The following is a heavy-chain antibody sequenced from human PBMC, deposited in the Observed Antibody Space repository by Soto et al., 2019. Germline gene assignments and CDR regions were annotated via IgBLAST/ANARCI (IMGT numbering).Heavy chain of an antibody. CDR2: IYHSGST. D-gene: IGHD2-8*01. CDR3: AGTIHY. V-gene: IGHV4-4*02. J-gene: IGHJ4*02. Sequence: QVQLQESGPGLVNPSVTLSLTCAVSGGSISSDNWWSWVRQPPGKGLEWIGDIYHSGSTNYDSSLRGRVTISIDKSKTQFSLKLNSVTAADTAVYYCAGTIHYWGQGTLVTVSS. CDR1: GGSISSDNW.